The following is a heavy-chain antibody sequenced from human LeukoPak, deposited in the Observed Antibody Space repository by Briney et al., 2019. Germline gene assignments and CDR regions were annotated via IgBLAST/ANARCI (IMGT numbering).Heavy chain of an antibody. CDR2: IYYSGST. Sequence: SETLSLTCTVSGGSISSYYWSWIRQPPGKGLEWIGYIYYSGSTNYNPSLKSRVTISVDTSKNQFSLKLSSVTAADTAVYYCARAASYYDILTGYKNPGPYYYYYMDVWGKGTTVTISS. D-gene: IGHD3-9*01. V-gene: IGHV4-59*01. CDR3: ARAASYYDILTGYKNPGPYYYYYMDV. CDR1: GGSISSYY. J-gene: IGHJ6*03.